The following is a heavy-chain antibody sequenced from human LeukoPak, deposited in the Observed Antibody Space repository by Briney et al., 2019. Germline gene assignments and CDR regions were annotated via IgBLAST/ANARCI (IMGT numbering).Heavy chain of an antibody. V-gene: IGHV4-4*02. CDR2: IYHSGST. CDR3: ASRIAAHPTRYYFDY. Sequence: SGTLSLTCAVSGGSISSSNWWSWVRQPPGKGLEWIGEIYHSGSTNYNPSLKSRVTISVDKSKNQFSLKLSSVTAADTAVYYCASRIAAHPTRYYFDYWGQGTLVTVSS. CDR1: GGSISSSNW. J-gene: IGHJ4*02. D-gene: IGHD6-6*01.